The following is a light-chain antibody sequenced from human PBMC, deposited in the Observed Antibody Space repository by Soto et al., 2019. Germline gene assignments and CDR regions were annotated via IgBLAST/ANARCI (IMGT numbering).Light chain of an antibody. CDR2: TIS. J-gene: IGKJ4*01. V-gene: IGKV1-9*01. CDR1: QDIKRF. Sequence: DVQLTQSPSFLAASVGDRLTITCRASQDIKRFLAWYQQKPGKAPKLLIYTISTLQSWVPSRFSGSGSGTEFTLTISSLQPDDFATYYCQQVNTYPVTFGGGTKVEI. CDR3: QQVNTYPVT.